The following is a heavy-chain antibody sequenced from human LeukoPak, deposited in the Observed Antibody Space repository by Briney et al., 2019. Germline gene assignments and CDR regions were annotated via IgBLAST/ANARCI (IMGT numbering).Heavy chain of an antibody. D-gene: IGHD2-21*02. CDR2: IFADGSTT. CDR3: ARELPREVTLDY. CDR1: EFNFFSYG. V-gene: IGHV3-74*01. Sequence: GGSLRLSCVASEFNFFSYGMQWVRQAPGKGLLWVSRIFADGSTTSYADSVKGRFTISRDNAKNTLYLQMNSLRAEDTAVYYCARELPREVTLDYWGQGTLVTVSP. J-gene: IGHJ4*01.